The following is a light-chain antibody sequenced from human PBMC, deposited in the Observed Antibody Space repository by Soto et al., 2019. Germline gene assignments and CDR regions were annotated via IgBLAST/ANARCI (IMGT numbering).Light chain of an antibody. Sequence: EIVLTQSPDTLSLSPGERATLSCRASQSLNSAYVVWYQQKPGQPPRLLMFAASSRATGTPDRFSGSGSGTDFTLTISRLEPEDFAVYYCQQYDNWPPCTFGQGTKLEVK. J-gene: IGKJ2*02. CDR1: QSLNSAY. V-gene: IGKV3-20*01. CDR2: AAS. CDR3: QQYDNWPPCT.